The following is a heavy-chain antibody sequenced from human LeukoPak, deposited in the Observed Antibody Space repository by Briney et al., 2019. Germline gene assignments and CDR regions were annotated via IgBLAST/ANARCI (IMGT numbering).Heavy chain of an antibody. J-gene: IGHJ6*01. V-gene: IGHV3-23*01. Sequence: GRTLRLSCAASGFSFTNYGMAWVRQAPGKGLEWLSAVNGIGASTYYADSVQGRFTICRDNSKNTLYLQMNSLSAEDPAVYFCAKDREGYYYSCAMDVWGQGTTVTVSS. CDR2: VNGIGAST. CDR1: GFSFTNYG. CDR3: AKDREGYYYSCAMDV.